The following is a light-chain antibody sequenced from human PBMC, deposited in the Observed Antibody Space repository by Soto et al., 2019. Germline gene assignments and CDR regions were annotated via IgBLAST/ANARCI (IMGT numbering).Light chain of an antibody. V-gene: IGKV3-20*01. CDR2: GAS. Sequence: EIVLTKSPGTLSLSPGERATLSCRASQSVSSSYLAWYQQKPDQAPRLLIYGASSTATGIPDRFSGSGSGTDFTLTISRLEPEDFAVYYCQQYGSSYTFGQGTKLEIK. CDR3: QQYGSSYT. CDR1: QSVSSSY. J-gene: IGKJ2*01.